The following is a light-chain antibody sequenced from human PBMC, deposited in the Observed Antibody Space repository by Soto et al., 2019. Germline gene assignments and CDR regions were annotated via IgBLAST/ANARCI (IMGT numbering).Light chain of an antibody. CDR1: QSVSGW. CDR3: QKYETFSGK. CDR2: DAS. V-gene: IGKV1-5*01. J-gene: IGKJ1*01. Sequence: DMQITQSPSTLSASVGETVTVTCRASQSVSGWLAWYQQKPGEAPKLLICDASALPRGVPSRFSGSGSGTKFTLTIASLQPDDFATYYCQKYETFSGKFGPGTKVDIK.